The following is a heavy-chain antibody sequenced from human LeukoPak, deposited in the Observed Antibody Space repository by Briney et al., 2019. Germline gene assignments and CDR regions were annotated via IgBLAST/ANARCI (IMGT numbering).Heavy chain of an antibody. Sequence: HPGGSLRLSCEASGFTFTNHAMNWVRQAPGKGLDWVSATGGSGATTYYADSVKGRFTISRDNSKNTLYLEMNSLRAEDTAIYYCAKMKGHPLPKYYMDVWGQGTTVTVSS. CDR1: GFTFTNHA. CDR2: TGGSGATT. V-gene: IGHV3-23*01. CDR3: AKMKGHPLPKYYMDV. D-gene: IGHD1-26*01. J-gene: IGHJ6*01.